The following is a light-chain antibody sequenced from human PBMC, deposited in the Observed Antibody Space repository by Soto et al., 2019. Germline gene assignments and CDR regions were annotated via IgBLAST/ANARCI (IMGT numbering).Light chain of an antibody. V-gene: IGKV3-11*01. CDR1: QSVSSY. J-gene: IGKJ5*01. CDR2: DAS. CDR3: QQRSNWPSIT. Sequence: EIVLTQSPPTLSLSPGERATLSCRASQSVSSYLAWYQQKPGQAPRLLIYDASNRATGIPARFSGSGSGTDFTLTIRSLEPEDFAVYYCQQRSNWPSITFGQGTRREIK.